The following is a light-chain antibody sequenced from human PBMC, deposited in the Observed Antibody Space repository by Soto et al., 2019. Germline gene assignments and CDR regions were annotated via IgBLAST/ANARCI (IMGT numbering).Light chain of an antibody. V-gene: IGKV3-20*01. J-gene: IGKJ2*01. CDR2: CTS. CDR3: HQYGTPPRT. CDR1: QSVDSSY. Sequence: EIVLTQSPGTQSLSPGEKATLSCRASQSVDSSYLAWYQQRPGQAPRLLIYCTSRRATGIPDRFSGRGSGTDFSLTISRLEPEDFAVYYCHQYGTPPRTFGQGTKLEI.